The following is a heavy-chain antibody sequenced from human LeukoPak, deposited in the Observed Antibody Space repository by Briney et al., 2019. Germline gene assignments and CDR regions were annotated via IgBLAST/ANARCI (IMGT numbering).Heavy chain of an antibody. CDR3: ARDLNYVTLGYNILADVGYYFDY. J-gene: IGHJ4*02. D-gene: IGHD3-9*01. V-gene: IGHV1-18*01. CDR1: GYTFTMYG. CDR2: ISPRNGNT. Sequence: GASVKVSCKTSGYTFTMYGVSWVRQAPGRGLQWLGWISPRNGNTAYAQDLQGRVTMTTDTSTTTAYLELRSLRSDDTAIYDCARDLNYVTLGYNILADVGYYFDYWGQGSLVTVSS.